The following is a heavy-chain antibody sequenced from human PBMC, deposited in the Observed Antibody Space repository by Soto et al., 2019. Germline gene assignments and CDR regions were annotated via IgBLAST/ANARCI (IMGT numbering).Heavy chain of an antibody. CDR3: ARDHRPAGTSYVSGMDV. CDR2: IIPIFGTA. D-gene: IGHD1-1*01. V-gene: IGHV1-69*12. J-gene: IGHJ6*02. CDR1: GGTFSSYA. Sequence: QVQLVQSGAEVKKPGSSVKVSCKASGGTFSSYAISWVRQAPGQGLEWMGGIIPIFGTANYAQKFQGRVTITADESTSTAYMERSSLRSEDTAVYYCARDHRPAGTSYVSGMDVWGQGTTVTVSS.